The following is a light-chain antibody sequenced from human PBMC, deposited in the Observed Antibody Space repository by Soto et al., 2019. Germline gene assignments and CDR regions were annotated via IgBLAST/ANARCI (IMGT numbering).Light chain of an antibody. CDR2: EVS. CDR3: SSYTRSSTLGV. J-gene: IGLJ3*02. V-gene: IGLV2-14*01. CDR1: SSDVGGYNY. Sequence: QSALTQPASVSGSPGQSITISCTGTSSDVGGYNYVSWYQQHPGKAPKLMIYEVSNRISGVSNRFSGSKSGNTASLTISGLQAKDEADYYCSSYTRSSTLGVFGGGTKVTVL.